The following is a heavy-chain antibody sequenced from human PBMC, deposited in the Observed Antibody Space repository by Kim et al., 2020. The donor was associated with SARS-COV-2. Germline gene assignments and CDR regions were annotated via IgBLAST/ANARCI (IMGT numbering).Heavy chain of an antibody. V-gene: IGHV3-23*01. J-gene: IGHJ4*02. CDR3: AKGGPIVVVTAGYFDY. Sequence: GKGRFTISRENSKNTRYLQMNSLRAEDTAVYYCAKGGPIVVVTAGYFDYWGQGTLVTVSS. D-gene: IGHD2-21*02.